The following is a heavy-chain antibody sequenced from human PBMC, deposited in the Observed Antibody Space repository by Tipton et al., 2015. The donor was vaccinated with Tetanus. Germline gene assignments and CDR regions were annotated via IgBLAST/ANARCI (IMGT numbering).Heavy chain of an antibody. CDR3: ARGGDPYRGQYWYFDL. Sequence: TLSLTCTVSGGSISTYFWSWIRQPPGKGLEWIGYIYYSGSTSNNHSLKSRVTVSVDTSKNQFSLTLSSVTADDTAVYYCARGGDPYRGQYWYFDLWGRGSLVTVSS. CDR2: IYYSGST. V-gene: IGHV4-59*01. CDR1: GGSISTYF. J-gene: IGHJ2*01. D-gene: IGHD3-10*01.